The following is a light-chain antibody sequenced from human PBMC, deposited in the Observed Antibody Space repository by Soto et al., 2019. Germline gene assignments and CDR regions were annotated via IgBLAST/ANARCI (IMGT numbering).Light chain of an antibody. V-gene: IGKV3-20*01. J-gene: IGKJ1*01. CDR1: QSVISSY. CDR2: GAS. CDR3: QQYGSATST. Sequence: EIVLTQSPGTLSLSPGERATLSCRGSQSVISSYLAWYQQKPGQAPRLXIYGASSRETGIPDRFSGSGSGTEFTLTISRLEPEDFAVYYCQQYGSATSTFGQGTKVDIK.